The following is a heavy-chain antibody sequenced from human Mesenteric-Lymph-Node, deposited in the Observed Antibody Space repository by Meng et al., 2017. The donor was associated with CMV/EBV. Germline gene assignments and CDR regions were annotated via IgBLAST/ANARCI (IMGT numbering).Heavy chain of an antibody. CDR2: IFYAGTT. J-gene: IGHJ4*02. V-gene: IGHV4-39*07. Sequence: SETLSLTCDVSGASITSGNYYCDWIRQSPGKGLEWIGTIFYAGTTYYNPSLKSRLSISVDTSKNQFSLSLRSVTAADTAVYYCARAVGATYMNFDFWGQGTLVTVSS. D-gene: IGHD1-26*01. CDR3: ARAVGATYMNFDF. CDR1: GASITSGNYY.